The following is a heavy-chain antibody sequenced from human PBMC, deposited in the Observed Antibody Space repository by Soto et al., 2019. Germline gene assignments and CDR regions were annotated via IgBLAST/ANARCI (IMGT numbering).Heavy chain of an antibody. D-gene: IGHD4-4*01. CDR3: ARDASVTTGVLVYYFDY. Sequence: QVQLVESGGGVVQPGRSLRLPCAASGFTFSSYAMHWVRQAPGKGLEWVAVISYDGSNKYYADSVKGRFTISRDNSKNTLYLQMNSLRAEDTAVYYCARDASVTTGVLVYYFDYWGQGTLVTVSS. V-gene: IGHV3-30-3*01. CDR1: GFTFSSYA. CDR2: ISYDGSNK. J-gene: IGHJ4*02.